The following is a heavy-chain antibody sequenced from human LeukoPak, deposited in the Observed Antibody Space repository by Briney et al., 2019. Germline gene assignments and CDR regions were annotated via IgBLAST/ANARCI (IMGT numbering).Heavy chain of an antibody. V-gene: IGHV3-74*01. CDR1: RFIFTNYW. CDR2: VNNDGSAT. J-gene: IGHJ4*02. CDR3: TSFFETN. Sequence: PGGSLRLSRAASRFIFTNYWIHWVRQAPGKGLVWVSHVNNDGSATSYADSVKGRFTISRDSAKNTVYLHMNSLRVEDTAVYYCTSFFETNWGQGTLVTVSS. D-gene: IGHD2/OR15-2a*01.